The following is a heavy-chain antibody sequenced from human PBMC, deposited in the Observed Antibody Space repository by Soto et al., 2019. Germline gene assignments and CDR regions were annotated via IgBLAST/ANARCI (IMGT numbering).Heavy chain of an antibody. D-gene: IGHD4-17*01. Sequence: PSETLSLTCTVSGGSLSSYYWSWIRQTPGKGLEWIGYIYYSGSTNYNPSLKSRVTISVDTSKNQFSLKLSSVTAADTAVYYCERGGYGDVIHYYRAQRSPVIVSS. CDR3: ERGGYGDVIHYY. J-gene: IGHJ4*02. CDR2: IYYSGST. CDR1: GGSLSSYY. V-gene: IGHV4-59*01.